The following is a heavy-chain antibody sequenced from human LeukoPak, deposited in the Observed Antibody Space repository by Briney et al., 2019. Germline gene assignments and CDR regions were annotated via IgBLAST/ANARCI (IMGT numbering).Heavy chain of an antibody. D-gene: IGHD6-13*01. CDR3: VRRGIAAAGYDY. CDR1: GGSIIIYY. Sequence: SETLSLTGTGSGGSIIIYYLSWLRQPPGKGLEWIGYIYYSGTANYNPSLKSRVTILVDTSKNQFSLNLSSVTAADTAVYYCVRRGIAAAGYDYWGQGTLVTVSS. V-gene: IGHV4-59*08. CDR2: IYYSGTA. J-gene: IGHJ4*02.